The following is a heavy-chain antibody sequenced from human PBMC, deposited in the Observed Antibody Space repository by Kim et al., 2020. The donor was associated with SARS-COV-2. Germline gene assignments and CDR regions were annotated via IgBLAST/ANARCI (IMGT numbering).Heavy chain of an antibody. CDR2: WNN. V-gene: IGHV6-1*01. CDR3: ARGHTLFDY. Sequence: WNNDYAVSVKSRITINPDTSKNQFSLQLNSVTPNDTAVYYCARGHTLFDYWGLGTLVTVSS. J-gene: IGHJ4*02.